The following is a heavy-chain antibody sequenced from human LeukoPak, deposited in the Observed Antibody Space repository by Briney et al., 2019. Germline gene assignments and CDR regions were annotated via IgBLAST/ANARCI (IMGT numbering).Heavy chain of an antibody. CDR1: GYTFTTYG. V-gene: IGHV1-18*01. CDR2: ISSYNGNT. CDR3: ARDLFSGYVSAY. J-gene: IGHJ4*02. D-gene: IGHD5-12*01. Sequence: ASVEVSCKASGYTFTTYGISWVRQAPGQGLEWMGWISSYNGNTNYAQKLQGRVTMTTDTSTSTAYMELRSLISDDTAIYYCARDLFSGYVSAYWGQGTLVTVSS.